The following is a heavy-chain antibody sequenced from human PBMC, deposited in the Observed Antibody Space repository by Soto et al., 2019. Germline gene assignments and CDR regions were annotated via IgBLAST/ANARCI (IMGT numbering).Heavy chain of an antibody. CDR3: ARATYTSGGSPTFAMDV. Sequence: ASVKVSCKASGGTFSSYAISWVRQAPGQGLEWMGGIIPIFGTAHYAQKFQGRVTITADKSTSTAYMGLSSLRSEDTAIFYCARATYTSGGSPTFAMDVWGQGTTVTVSS. J-gene: IGHJ6*02. CDR2: IIPIFGTA. V-gene: IGHV1-69*06. CDR1: GGTFSSYA. D-gene: IGHD3-10*01.